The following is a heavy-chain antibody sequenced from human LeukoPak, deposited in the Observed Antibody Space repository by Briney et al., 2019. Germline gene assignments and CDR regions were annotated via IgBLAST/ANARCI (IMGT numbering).Heavy chain of an antibody. Sequence: GGSLRLSCAASGFTFSDYYMSWIRQAPGKGLEWVSYFSSIGSTIYYADSVKGRFTISRDNAKNSLYLLMNSLRAEDTAVYYCARDLYSSSGSFFDPWGQGTLVTVSS. CDR3: ARDLYSSSGSFFDP. D-gene: IGHD6-13*01. J-gene: IGHJ5*02. CDR2: FSSIGSTI. CDR1: GFTFSDYY. V-gene: IGHV3-11*01.